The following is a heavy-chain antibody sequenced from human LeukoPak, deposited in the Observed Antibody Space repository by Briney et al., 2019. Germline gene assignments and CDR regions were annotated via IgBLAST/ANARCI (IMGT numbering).Heavy chain of an antibody. D-gene: IGHD3-10*01. CDR1: GGSISSGGYY. V-gene: IGHV4-30-2*01. CDR2: IYHSGST. Sequence: PSETLSLTCTVSGGSISSGGYYWSWIRQPPGKGLEWIGYIYHSGSTYYNPSLKSRVTISVDRSKNQFSLKLSSVAAADTAVYYCASRSYMVRGVKTHENWGQGTLVTVSS. CDR3: ASRSYMVRGVKTHEN. J-gene: IGHJ4*02.